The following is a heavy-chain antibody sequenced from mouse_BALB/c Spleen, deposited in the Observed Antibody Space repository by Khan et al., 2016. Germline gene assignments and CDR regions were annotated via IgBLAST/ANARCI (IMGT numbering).Heavy chain of an antibody. CDR2: ISYSGST. D-gene: IGHD1-1*01. V-gene: IGHV3-2*02. CDR3: ARKNYYGYAVDD. J-gene: IGHJ4*01. CDR1: GYSITTNYA. Sequence: EVKLEESGPGLVKPSQSLSLTCTITGYSITTNYAWDWIRQFPGNKLEWMGYISYSGSTSYHPSLKSRISNTRDTSKNQFFLQLNSVTTEDTATYYCARKNYYGYAVDDWGQGTSVTVSS.